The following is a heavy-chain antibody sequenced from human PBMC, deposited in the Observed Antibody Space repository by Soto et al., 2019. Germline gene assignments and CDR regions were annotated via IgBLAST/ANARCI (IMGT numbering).Heavy chain of an antibody. CDR1: GGSISSSSYY. CDR3: ARPHTASLDAFEI. CDR2: IYYSGST. J-gene: IGHJ3*02. Sequence: QLQLQESGPGLVKPSETLSVTCTVAGGSISSSSYYWGWIRQPPGKGLEWIGSIYYSGSTYYNPSLKSRVTISVDTSTNQFSLNLNSVTAADTAVYYCARPHTASLDAFEIWGQGTMVTVSS. V-gene: IGHV4-39*01.